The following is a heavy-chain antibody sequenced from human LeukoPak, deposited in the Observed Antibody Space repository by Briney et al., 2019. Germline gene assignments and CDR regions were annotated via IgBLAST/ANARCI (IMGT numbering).Heavy chain of an antibody. J-gene: IGHJ4*02. CDR2: VFYSGKT. V-gene: IGHV4-4*02. CDR1: GDYINTGHW. CDR3: AAASQLWPIDQ. Sequence: SETLSLTCTVSGDYINTGHWWSWVRQPPGKGLEWIGEVFYSGKTDFNPSLKNRVTISLDKSKNQFSLKLTSVTAADTAVYYCAAASQLWPIDQWGQGTLVVVSS. D-gene: IGHD3-10*01.